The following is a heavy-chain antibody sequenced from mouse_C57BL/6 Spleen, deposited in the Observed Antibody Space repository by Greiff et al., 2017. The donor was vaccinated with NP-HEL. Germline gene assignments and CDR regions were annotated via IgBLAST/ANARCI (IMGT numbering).Heavy chain of an antibody. V-gene: IGHV1-69*01. J-gene: IGHJ2*01. CDR2: IDPSDSYT. D-gene: IGHD1-1*01. Sequence: VQLQQPGAELVMPGASVKLSCKASGYTFTSYWMHWVKQRPGQGLEWIGEIDPSDSYTNYNQKFKGKSTLTVDKSSSTAYMQLSSLTSEDSAVYYCAVNYYGTGSYWGQGTTLTVSS. CDR1: GYTFTSYW. CDR3: AVNYYGTGSY.